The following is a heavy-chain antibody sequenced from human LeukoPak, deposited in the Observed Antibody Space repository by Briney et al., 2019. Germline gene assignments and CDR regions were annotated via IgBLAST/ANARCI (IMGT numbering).Heavy chain of an antibody. CDR3: AKSDCSGGSCYPNFDY. J-gene: IGHJ4*02. D-gene: IGHD2-15*01. Sequence: GGSLRLSCAVSGFAFSSYAVSWVRQAPGKGLEWVSAISGSGDSTYYADSVKGRFTISRDNSKNTLYLQMNSLRAEDTAVYYCAKSDCSGGSCYPNFDYWGQGTLVTVSS. CDR1: GFAFSSYA. V-gene: IGHV3-23*01. CDR2: ISGSGDST.